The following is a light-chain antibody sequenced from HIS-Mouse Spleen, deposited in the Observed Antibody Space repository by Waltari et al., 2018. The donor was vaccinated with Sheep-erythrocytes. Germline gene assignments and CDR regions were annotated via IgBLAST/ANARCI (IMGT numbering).Light chain of an antibody. Sequence: DIQMTQSPSSVSASVGDTVTITCRASQGISSGLAWYQQEPGKAPKLLIYAAFSLQSGVASRFSGSGSGTDFTLTISSLQPEDFATYYCQQANSFPITFGQGTRLEIK. V-gene: IGKV1-12*01. CDR1: QGISSG. J-gene: IGKJ5*01. CDR3: QQANSFPIT. CDR2: AAF.